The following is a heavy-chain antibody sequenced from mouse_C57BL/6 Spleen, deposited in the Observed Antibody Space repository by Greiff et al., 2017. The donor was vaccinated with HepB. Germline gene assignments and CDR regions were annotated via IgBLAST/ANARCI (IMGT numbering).Heavy chain of an antibody. CDR1: GFSFTSYG. V-gene: IGHV2-3*01. J-gene: IGHJ1*03. D-gene: IGHD1-1*01. Sequence: VMLVESGPGLVAPSQSLSITCTVSGFSFTSYGVSWVRQPPGKGLEWLGVIWGDGSTNYHSALISRLSISKDNSTSQVFLKLNSLQTDDTATYYCAKPGGFYYYGSRGYFDVWGTGTTVTVSS. CDR3: AKPGGFYYYGSRGYFDV. CDR2: IWGDGST.